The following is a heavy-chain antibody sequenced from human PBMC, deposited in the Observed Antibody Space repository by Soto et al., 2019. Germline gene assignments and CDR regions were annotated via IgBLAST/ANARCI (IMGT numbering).Heavy chain of an antibody. Sequence: QVQLVQSGAEVKKPGASVKVSCKASGYTFTDYYIHWVRQAPGQGLQWLGWINPTNSGTRYARSLKGRVTVTRYTSISTAYMELSSLRSDDTAVYYCARGITSRLVFYYYYMDVWGFGTTVTVSS. V-gene: IGHV1-2*02. CDR1: GYTFTDYY. J-gene: IGHJ6*03. CDR2: INPTNSGT. CDR3: ARGITSRLVFYYYYMDV.